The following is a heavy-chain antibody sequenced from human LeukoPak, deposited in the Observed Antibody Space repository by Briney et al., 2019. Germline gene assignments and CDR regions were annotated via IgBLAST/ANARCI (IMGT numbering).Heavy chain of an antibody. J-gene: IGHJ5*02. D-gene: IGHD2-15*01. V-gene: IGHV5-51*01. Sequence: HGESLKISCKGSGYSFTSSWIGWVRQMPGKGLEWMGIIYPGDSDTRYSPSFQGQVTISADKSISTAYLQWSSLKASDTAMYYCARLVVVAATCWFDPWGQGTLVTVSS. CDR3: ARLVVVAATCWFDP. CDR2: IYPGDSDT. CDR1: GYSFTSSW.